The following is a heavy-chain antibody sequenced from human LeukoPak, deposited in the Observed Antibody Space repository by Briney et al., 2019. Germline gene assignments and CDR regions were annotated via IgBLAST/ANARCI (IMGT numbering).Heavy chain of an antibody. J-gene: IGHJ6*02. Sequence: ASVKVSCKASGYTFTSYGISWVRQAPGQGLEWMGWISAYNGNTNYAQKLQGRVTMTTDTSTSTAYMELRSLRSDDTAVYYCARDRGSMVRGTSYYYYGTDAWGQGTTVTVSS. CDR3: ARDRGSMVRGTSYYYYGTDA. V-gene: IGHV1-18*01. CDR1: GYTFTSYG. CDR2: ISAYNGNT. D-gene: IGHD3-10*01.